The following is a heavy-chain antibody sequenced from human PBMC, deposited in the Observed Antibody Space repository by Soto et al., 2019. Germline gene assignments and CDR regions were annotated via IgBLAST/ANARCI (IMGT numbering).Heavy chain of an antibody. V-gene: IGHV6-1*01. CDR2: TYYRSKWYN. Sequence: SQTLSLTCAISGDSFSTNSATWDWIRQSPSRGLEWLGRTYYRSKWYNDYAVSVEGRITINPDTSNNQVSLQLNSVTPDDTDVYQCPTITGNSWLDSWGDGPLVTVSS. CDR1: GDSFSTNSAT. CDR3: PTITGNSWLDS. J-gene: IGHJ5*01. D-gene: IGHD1-20*01.